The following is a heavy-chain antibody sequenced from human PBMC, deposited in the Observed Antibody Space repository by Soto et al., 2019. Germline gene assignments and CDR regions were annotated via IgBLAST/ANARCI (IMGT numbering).Heavy chain of an antibody. D-gene: IGHD3-10*01. CDR3: ARDPVTGD. V-gene: IGHV3-7*03. Sequence: GGSLRLSCATSGFTLNDYYISWVRQVPGKGLEWVGNIKGDGSDPHYVDSVKGRFTISRDNAENLIYLQMNHLRVEDTAMYYCARDPVTGDWGQGTRVSVSS. CDR2: IKGDGSDP. J-gene: IGHJ4*02. CDR1: GFTLNDYY.